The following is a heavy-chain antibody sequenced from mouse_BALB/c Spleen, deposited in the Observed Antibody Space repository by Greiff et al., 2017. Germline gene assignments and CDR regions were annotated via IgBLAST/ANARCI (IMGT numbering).Heavy chain of an antibody. V-gene: IGHV14-3*02. CDR2: IDPANGNT. D-gene: IGHD1-2*01. CDR3: AETARRRRDY. J-gene: IGHJ2*01. CDR1: GFNIKDTY. Sequence: EVQLQQSGAELVKPGASVKLSCTASGFNIKDTYMHWVKQRPEQGLEWIGRIDPANGNTKYDPKFQGKATITADTSSNTAYLQLSSLTSEDTAVYYCAETARRRRDYWGQGTTLTVSS.